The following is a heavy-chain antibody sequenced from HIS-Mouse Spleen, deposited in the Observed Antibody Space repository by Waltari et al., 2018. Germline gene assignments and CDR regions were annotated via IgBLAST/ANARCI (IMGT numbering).Heavy chain of an antibody. CDR3: ARAPTGFLEWFDAFDI. J-gene: IGHJ3*02. V-gene: IGHV4-39*07. D-gene: IGHD3-3*01. CDR2: IYYSGST. Sequence: QLQLQESGPGLVKPSETLSLTCTVSGGSISSSSYYGGWIRHPPGKGLEWIGSIYYSGSTYYNPSLKSRVTISVDTSKDQFSLKLSSVTAADTAVYYCARAPTGFLEWFDAFDIWGQGTMVTVSS. CDR1: GGSISSSSYY.